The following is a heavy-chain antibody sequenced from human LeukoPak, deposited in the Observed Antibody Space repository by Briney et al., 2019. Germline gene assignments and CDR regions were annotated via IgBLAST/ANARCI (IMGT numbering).Heavy chain of an antibody. CDR2: INPNSGGT. CDR1: GYTFTGYY. V-gene: IGHV1-2*02. CDR3: AREFSVGIVVVPAAGFDP. D-gene: IGHD2-2*03. Sequence: ASVKVSCKASGYTFTGYYMHWVRQAPGQGLEWMGWINPNSGGTNYAQKFQGRVTMTRDTSISTAYMELSRLRSDDTAVYYCAREFSVGIVVVPAAGFDPWGQGTLVTVSS. J-gene: IGHJ5*02.